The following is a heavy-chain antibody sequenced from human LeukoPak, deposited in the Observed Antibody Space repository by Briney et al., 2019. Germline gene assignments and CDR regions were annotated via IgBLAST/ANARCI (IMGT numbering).Heavy chain of an antibody. CDR3: ARGPYCSSGSCYSLAEYLQH. CDR2: IIRSGSYI. Sequence: GGSLRLSCAASGFTFTTYSINWVRQAPGKGLEWVSSIIRSGSYIYYADSVKGRFTTSRDNAKNSLYLQMNSLGAEDTALYYCARGPYCSSGSCYSLAEYLQHWGQGTLVTVSS. CDR1: GFTFTTYS. D-gene: IGHD2-2*01. J-gene: IGHJ1*01. V-gene: IGHV3-21*01.